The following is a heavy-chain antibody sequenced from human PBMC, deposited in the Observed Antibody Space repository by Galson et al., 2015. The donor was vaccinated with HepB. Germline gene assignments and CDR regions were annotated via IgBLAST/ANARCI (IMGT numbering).Heavy chain of an antibody. CDR2: ISSSSSYI. J-gene: IGHJ6*02. V-gene: IGHV3-21*01. CDR3: AGDLDCSSTSCYVDLPYYYYGMDV. CDR1: GFTFSSYS. D-gene: IGHD2-2*01. Sequence: SLRLSCAASGFTFSSYSMNWVRQAPGKGLEWVSSISSSSSYIYYADSVKGRFTISRDNAKNSLYLQMNSLRAEDTAVYYCAGDLDCSSTSCYVDLPYYYYGMDVCGQGTTVTVSS.